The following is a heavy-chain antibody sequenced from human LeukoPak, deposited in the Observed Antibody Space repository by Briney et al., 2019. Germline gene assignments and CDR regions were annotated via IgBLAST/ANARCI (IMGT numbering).Heavy chain of an antibody. D-gene: IGHD3-10*01. J-gene: IGHJ4*02. V-gene: IGHV4-59*08. CDR1: GGSITYYY. Sequence: PSETLSLTCTASGGSITYYYWSWIRQAPGKGLEWIGYIYYSGNTNYNPSLKSRVTISVDTSESQFSLKLSSITAADTAVYYCARFGYGVRYFDYWGQGTLVTVSS. CDR2: IYYSGNT. CDR3: ARFGYGVRYFDY.